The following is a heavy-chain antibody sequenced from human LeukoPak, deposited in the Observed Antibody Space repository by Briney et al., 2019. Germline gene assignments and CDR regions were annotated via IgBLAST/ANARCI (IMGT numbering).Heavy chain of an antibody. CDR2: MNPNSGNT. Sequence: GASVKVSCKASGYTFTSYAMNWVRRAPGQGLEWMGWMNPNSGNTGYAQKFQGRVTMTRNTSISTAYMELSSLRSEDTAVYYCVVTSPSRISKQYFDYWGQGTLVTVSS. V-gene: IGHV1-8*02. D-gene: IGHD2-15*01. J-gene: IGHJ4*02. CDR3: VVTSPSRISKQYFDY. CDR1: GYTFTSYA.